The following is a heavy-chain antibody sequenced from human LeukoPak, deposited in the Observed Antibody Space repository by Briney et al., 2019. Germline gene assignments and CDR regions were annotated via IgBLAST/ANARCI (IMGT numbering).Heavy chain of an antibody. D-gene: IGHD6-6*01. J-gene: IGHJ4*02. V-gene: IGHV3-11*04. Sequence: GGSLRLSCAASGFTFSDYYMSWVRQAPGKGLEWVSYISFSGDTIFFADSVKGRFTISRDNAKNSLYLQMNSLRAEDTAVYYCAKGRQLDHFDYWGQGTLVTVSS. CDR1: GFTFSDYY. CDR2: ISFSGDTI. CDR3: AKGRQLDHFDY.